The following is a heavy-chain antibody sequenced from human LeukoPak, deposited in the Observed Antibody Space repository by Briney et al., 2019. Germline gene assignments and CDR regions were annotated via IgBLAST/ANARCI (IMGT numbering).Heavy chain of an antibody. Sequence: PSETLSLTCTVSGGSISSSSYYWGWIRQPPGKGLEWIGSIYYSGSTYYNPSLKSRVTISVDTSKNQFSLKLSSVTAADTAVYYCARDPPPSEGGIVVVPAAPNHYYYMDVWGKGTTVTISS. CDR3: ARDPPPSEGGIVVVPAAPNHYYYMDV. CDR2: IYYSGST. D-gene: IGHD2-2*01. J-gene: IGHJ6*03. CDR1: GGSISSSSYY. V-gene: IGHV4-39*07.